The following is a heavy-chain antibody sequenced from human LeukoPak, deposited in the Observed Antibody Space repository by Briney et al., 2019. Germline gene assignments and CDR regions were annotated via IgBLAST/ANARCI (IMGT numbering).Heavy chain of an antibody. CDR2: IISRGDTT. D-gene: IGHD2-8*02. Sequence: GGSLRLSCAASGFTFNAYSMICVRQAPGKGLVGVSNIISRGDTTHYAASVKGRFTISRDNTKNSVLLHLNSLRGDDTAVYYCARGRGYCTGVSCDIDYWGQGTLVTVSS. V-gene: IGHV3-48*04. J-gene: IGHJ4*02. CDR3: ARGRGYCTGVSCDIDY. CDR1: GFTFNAYS.